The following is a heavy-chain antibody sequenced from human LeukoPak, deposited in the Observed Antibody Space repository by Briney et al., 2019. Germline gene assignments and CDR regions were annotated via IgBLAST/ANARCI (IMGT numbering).Heavy chain of an antibody. CDR1: GLTFSSYW. Sequence: GGSLRLSCAVSGLTFSSYWMHWVRQAPGKGLEWVSYISSSSSTIYYADSVKGRFTISRDNSKNTLYLQMNSLRAEDTAVYYCAKVMPLYQLQWGLYDYWGQGTLVTVSS. D-gene: IGHD2-2*01. J-gene: IGHJ4*02. CDR2: ISSSSSTI. V-gene: IGHV3-48*01. CDR3: AKVMPLYQLQWGLYDY.